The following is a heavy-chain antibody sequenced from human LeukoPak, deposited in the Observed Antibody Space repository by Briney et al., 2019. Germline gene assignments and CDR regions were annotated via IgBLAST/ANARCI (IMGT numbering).Heavy chain of an antibody. Sequence: PGGSLRLSCAASGFTFSSYSMNWVRQAPGKGLEWVSSISSSSSYIYYADSVKGRFTISRDNAKNSLYLQMNSLRAEDTAVYYCASEQGGIAVAPGAFDIWGQGTMVTVSS. CDR3: ASEQGGIAVAPGAFDI. CDR1: GFTFSSYS. V-gene: IGHV3-21*01. D-gene: IGHD6-19*01. J-gene: IGHJ3*02. CDR2: ISSSSSYI.